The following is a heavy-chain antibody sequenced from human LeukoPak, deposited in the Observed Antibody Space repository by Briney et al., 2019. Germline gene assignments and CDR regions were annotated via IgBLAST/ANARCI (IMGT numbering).Heavy chain of an antibody. V-gene: IGHV3-30*18. CDR2: ILYDGRYK. CDR1: GYTFSDYD. D-gene: IGHD3-10*01. CDR3: AKDRYPMVRGMMIAFDF. J-gene: IGHJ4*02. Sequence: PGGARRLPCEASGYTFSDYDMDGVGQAPGKGLDGMAVILYDGRYKSYVDSVKGRFAISRANSKGRLYLQMTSLRAEHTAIYYCAKDRYPMVRGMMIAFDFWGQGTRVTVSS.